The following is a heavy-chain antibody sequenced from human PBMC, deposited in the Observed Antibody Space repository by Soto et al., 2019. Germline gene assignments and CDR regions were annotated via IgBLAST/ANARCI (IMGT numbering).Heavy chain of an antibody. D-gene: IGHD3-10*01. Sequence: QVQLQQWGAGLLKPSETLSLTCAVYGGSFSGYYWSWIRQPPGKGLEWIGEINHSGSTNYNPSLKSRVTITVDTSKNQYSLQLSSVAAAVTAVYYCATIVRPSYYGSGSYRNYYYYGMDVWGQGTTVTVSS. CDR1: GGSFSGYY. J-gene: IGHJ6*02. V-gene: IGHV4-34*01. CDR3: ATIVRPSYYGSGSYRNYYYYGMDV. CDR2: INHSGST.